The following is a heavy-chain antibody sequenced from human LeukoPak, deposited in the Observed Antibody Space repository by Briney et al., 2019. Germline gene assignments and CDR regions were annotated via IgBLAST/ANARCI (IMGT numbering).Heavy chain of an antibody. J-gene: IGHJ4*02. V-gene: IGHV4-38-2*02. D-gene: IGHD4-17*01. CDR1: GYSISSGYY. Sequence: SETLSLTCTVSGYSISSGYYWCWSRQSPGKGLEGIGNVWHSGSTYYNPSLKSRITISVDTSKHQFSLSLSSVTVADTSVYYCARAGTNLGDYDFWGQGTLVTVSS. CDR2: VWHSGST. CDR3: ARAGTNLGDYDF.